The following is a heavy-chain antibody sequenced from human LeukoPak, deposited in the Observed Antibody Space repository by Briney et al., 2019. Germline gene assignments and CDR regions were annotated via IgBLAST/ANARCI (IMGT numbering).Heavy chain of an antibody. CDR2: IYYSGST. Sequence: PSETLSLTCTVSGGSISSYYWSWIRQPPGKGLEWIGYIYYSGSTNYNPSLKSRVTISVVTSKNQFSLKLSSVTAADTAVYYCARARGFGELFDYWGQGTLVTVSS. V-gene: IGHV4-59*01. D-gene: IGHD3-10*01. J-gene: IGHJ4*02. CDR1: GGSISSYY. CDR3: ARARGFGELFDY.